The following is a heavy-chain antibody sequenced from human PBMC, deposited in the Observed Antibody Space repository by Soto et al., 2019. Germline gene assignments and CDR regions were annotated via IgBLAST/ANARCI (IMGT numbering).Heavy chain of an antibody. CDR3: VTATQDTTYFDY. CDR1: GFSFGSFA. J-gene: IGHJ4*02. Sequence: GGSLRLSCAASGFSFGSFAMSWVRQAPRKGLEWVSAISAGGVTTYYTDSVKGRYTSSRDNSKNTLFLQMNSLRVEDTAVYYCVTATQDTTYFDYWGQGTLVTVSS. CDR2: ISAGGVTT. V-gene: IGHV3-23*01. D-gene: IGHD1-1*01.